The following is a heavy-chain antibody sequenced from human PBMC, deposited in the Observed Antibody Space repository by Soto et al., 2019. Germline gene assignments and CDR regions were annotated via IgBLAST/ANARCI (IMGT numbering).Heavy chain of an antibody. J-gene: IGHJ6*02. CDR2: IIPIFGTA. D-gene: IGHD6-19*01. CDR3: ARDQVFPYSSGWEHYYYGMDV. V-gene: IGHV1-69*01. Sequence: QVPLVQSGAEVKKPGSSVKVSCKASGGTFSSYAISWVRQAPGQGLEWMGGIIPIFGTANYAQKFQGRVTITADESTSTAYMELSSLRSEDTAVYYCARDQVFPYSSGWEHYYYGMDVWGQGTTVTVSS. CDR1: GGTFSSYA.